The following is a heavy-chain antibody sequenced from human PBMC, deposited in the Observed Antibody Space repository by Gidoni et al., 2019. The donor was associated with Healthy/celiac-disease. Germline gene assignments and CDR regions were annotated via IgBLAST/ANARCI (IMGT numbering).Heavy chain of an antibody. CDR2: IYYSGST. CDR1: GGSISSGGYY. V-gene: IGHV4-31*03. Sequence: QVQLQESGPGLVKPSQTLSLTCTVSGGSISSGGYYWSWTRQHPGKGLEWIGYIYYSGSTYYNPSLKSRVTISVDTSKNQFSLKLSSVTAADTAVYYCARERDGRFEGENWFDPWGQGTLVTVSS. CDR3: ARERDGRFEGENWFDP. D-gene: IGHD3-16*01. J-gene: IGHJ5*02.